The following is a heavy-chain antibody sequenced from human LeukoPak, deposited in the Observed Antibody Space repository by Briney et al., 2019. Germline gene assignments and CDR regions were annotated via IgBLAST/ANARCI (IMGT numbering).Heavy chain of an antibody. Sequence: SETLSLVFTVEGGAFSGYSSRWIRQPPGKGLEWIGEINHSGSTNYNPSLTSRVTISVDTSKNQFSLKLSSVTAADTAVYYCAREFHCSGGSCSHDAFDIWGQGTMVTVSS. V-gene: IGHV4-34*01. CDR2: INHSGST. CDR3: AREFHCSGGSCSHDAFDI. CDR1: GGAFSGYS. D-gene: IGHD2-15*01. J-gene: IGHJ3*02.